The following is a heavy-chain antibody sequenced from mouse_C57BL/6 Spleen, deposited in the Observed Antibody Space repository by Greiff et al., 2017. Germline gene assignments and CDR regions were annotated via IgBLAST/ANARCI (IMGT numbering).Heavy chain of an antibody. Sequence: EVHLVESGEGLVKPGGSLKLSCAASGFTFSSYAMSWVRQTPEKRLEWVAYISSGGDYIYYADTVKGRFTISRDNARNTLYLQMSSLKSEDTAMYYCTRVGPMVTTRAFAYWGQGTLVTVSA. CDR1: GFTFSSYA. J-gene: IGHJ3*01. V-gene: IGHV5-9-1*02. CDR3: TRVGPMVTTRAFAY. D-gene: IGHD2-2*01. CDR2: ISSGGDYI.